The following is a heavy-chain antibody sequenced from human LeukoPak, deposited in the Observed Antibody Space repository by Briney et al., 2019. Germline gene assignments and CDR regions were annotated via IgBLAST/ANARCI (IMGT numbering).Heavy chain of an antibody. D-gene: IGHD6-19*01. CDR1: GFTFSSYA. J-gene: IGHJ4*02. CDR2: ISYHGINE. Sequence: GGSLRLSCAASGFTFSSYAMSWVRQAPGKGLEWMAVISYHGINEYYADSVKGRFTISRDNSKNTLHLQMNSLRAEDTAVYYCAKVRWDNSGWYYLDSWGQGTLVTVSS. CDR3: AKVRWDNSGWYYLDS. V-gene: IGHV3-30*18.